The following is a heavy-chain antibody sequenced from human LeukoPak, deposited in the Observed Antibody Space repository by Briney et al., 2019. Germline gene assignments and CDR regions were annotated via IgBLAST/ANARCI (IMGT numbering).Heavy chain of an antibody. CDR3: ARDWGSGWDFDY. CDR2: ISSSSSYI. D-gene: IGHD6-19*01. V-gene: IGHV3-21*01. CDR1: GFTFSSYS. Sequence: SGGSLRLSCAASGFTFSSYSMNWVRQAPGKGLEWVSSISSSSSYIYYADSVKGRFTISRDNAKNSLYLQMNSLRAEDTAVYYCARDWGSGWDFDYWGQGTLVTVSS. J-gene: IGHJ4*02.